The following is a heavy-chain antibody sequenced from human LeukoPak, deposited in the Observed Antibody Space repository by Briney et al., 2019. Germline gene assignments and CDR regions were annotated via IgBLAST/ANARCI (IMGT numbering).Heavy chain of an antibody. V-gene: IGHV1-18*01. CDR2: ICGYNYNT. D-gene: IGHD5-12*01. CDR1: GYAFNAYG. Sequence: ASVKLSCEPSGYAFNAYGISWVRQAPGRGLEWVGWICGYNYNTNYAQIFRGRVTMTIDTSTITAYMELQSLTSDDTAVYYCARDKSVATAPRNPFYYWGQGTLITVSP. CDR3: ARDKSVATAPRNPFYY. J-gene: IGHJ4*02.